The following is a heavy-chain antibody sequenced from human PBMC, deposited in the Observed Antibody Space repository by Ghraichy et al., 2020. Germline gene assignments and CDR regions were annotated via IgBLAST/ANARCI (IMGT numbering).Heavy chain of an antibody. CDR3: ARDQSSTWNNGFYYMDV. J-gene: IGHJ6*03. V-gene: IGHV3-30-3*01. Sequence: GGSLRLSCAASGFTFSSYTMHWVRQAPGKGLEWVAVILYSGSNRYYAGSVKGRFTISRDNSKNTMYLQMNSLRTEDTADYYCARDQSSTWNNGFYYMDVWGRGTTVTVS. D-gene: IGHD1/OR15-1a*01. CDR1: GFTFSSYT. CDR2: ILYSGSNR.